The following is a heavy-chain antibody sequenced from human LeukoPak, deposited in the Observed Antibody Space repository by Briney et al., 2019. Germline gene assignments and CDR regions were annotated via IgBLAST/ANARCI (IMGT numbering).Heavy chain of an antibody. V-gene: IGHV3-30-3*01. Sequence: GGSLRLSCAASGFTFSSYAMHWVRQAPGKGLEWVAVISYDGSNKYYADSVKGRFTISRDNSKNTLYLQMNSLRAEDTAVYYCARDFYDSSGYYYFDYWGQGTLVTVPS. J-gene: IGHJ4*02. CDR2: ISYDGSNK. CDR3: ARDFYDSSGYYYFDY. D-gene: IGHD3-22*01. CDR1: GFTFSSYA.